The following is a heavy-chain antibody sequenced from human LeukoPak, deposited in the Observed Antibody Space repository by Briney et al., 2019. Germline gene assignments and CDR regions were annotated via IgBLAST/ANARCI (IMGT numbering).Heavy chain of an antibody. Sequence: SETLSLTCTVSGGSISNHYWSWIRQPPGRGLEWIGYIYYSGSTNYNPSLKSRVTISVDTSKNQFSLKLSSVTAADTAVYYCAREDYAYGYSSGWGNWFDPWGQGTLVTVSS. CDR2: IYYSGST. CDR1: GGSISNHY. D-gene: IGHD6-19*01. J-gene: IGHJ5*02. V-gene: IGHV4-59*11. CDR3: AREDYAYGYSSGWGNWFDP.